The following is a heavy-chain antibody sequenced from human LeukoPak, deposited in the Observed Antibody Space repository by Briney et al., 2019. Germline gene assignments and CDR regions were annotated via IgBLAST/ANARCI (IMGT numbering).Heavy chain of an antibody. CDR2: INHSGST. D-gene: IGHD3-3*01. V-gene: IGHV4-34*01. J-gene: IGHJ5*02. CDR3: ARYLYYDFWSGYLNWFDP. CDR1: GGSFSGYY. Sequence: SETLSLTCAVDGGSFSGYYWSWIRQPPGKGLEWIGEINHSGSTNYNPPLKSRVTISVDTSKNQFSLKLSSVTAADTAVYYCARYLYYDFWSGYLNWFDPWGQGTLVTVSS.